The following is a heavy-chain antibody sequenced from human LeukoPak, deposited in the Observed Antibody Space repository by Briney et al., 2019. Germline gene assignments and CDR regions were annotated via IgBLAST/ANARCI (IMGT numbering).Heavy chain of an antibody. CDR1: GGSISSYY. CDR2: IYYSGST. Sequence: SQTLSLTRTVSGGSISSYYWSWIRQPPGKGLEWIGYIYYSGSTNYNPSLKSRVTISVDTSKNQFSLKLSSVTAADTAVYYCARRREEYDYWGQGTLVTVPS. CDR3: ARRREEYDY. J-gene: IGHJ4*02. V-gene: IGHV4-59*08.